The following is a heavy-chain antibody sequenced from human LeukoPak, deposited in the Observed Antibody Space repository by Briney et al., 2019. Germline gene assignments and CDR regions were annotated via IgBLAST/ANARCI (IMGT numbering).Heavy chain of an antibody. J-gene: IGHJ4*02. D-gene: IGHD2-2*01. CDR3: ARGGYCSSTSCRY. CDR1: GFTFSSYW. V-gene: IGHV3-74*01. CDR2: INSDGSST. Sequence: GGSLRLSCAASGFTFSSYWMHWVRQAPGKGLVWVSRINSDGSSTSYADSVKGRFTISRDNAKNSLYLQMNSLRAEDTAVYYCARGGYCSSTSCRYWGQGTLVTVSS.